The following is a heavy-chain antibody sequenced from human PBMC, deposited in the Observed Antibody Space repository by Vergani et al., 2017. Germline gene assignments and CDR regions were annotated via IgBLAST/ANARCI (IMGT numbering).Heavy chain of an antibody. J-gene: IGHJ4*02. CDR3: ARDSVDILTGYPYFDY. V-gene: IGHV3-21*01. CDR1: GFTFSSYS. Sequence: EVQLVESGGGLVKPGGSLRLSCAASGFTFSSYSMNWVRQAPGKGLEWVSSISSSSSYRYYADSVKGRFTISRDNAKNSLYLQMNSLRAEDTAVYYCARDSVDILTGYPYFDYWGQGTLVTVSS. CDR2: ISSSSSYR. D-gene: IGHD3-9*01.